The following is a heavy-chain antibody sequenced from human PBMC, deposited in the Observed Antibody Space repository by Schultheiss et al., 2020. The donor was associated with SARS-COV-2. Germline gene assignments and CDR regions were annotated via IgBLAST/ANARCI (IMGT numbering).Heavy chain of an antibody. D-gene: IGHD3-16*02. Sequence: GGSLRLSCAASGFTFSNAWMSWVRQAPGKGLEWVGRIKSKTDGGTTDYAAPVKGRFTISRDDSKNTLYLQMNSLKTEDTAVYYCTTDRIYDYIWGSYRLGDYWGQGTLVTVSS. CDR1: GFTFSNAW. J-gene: IGHJ4*02. V-gene: IGHV3-15*01. CDR2: IKSKTDGGTT. CDR3: TTDRIYDYIWGSYRLGDY.